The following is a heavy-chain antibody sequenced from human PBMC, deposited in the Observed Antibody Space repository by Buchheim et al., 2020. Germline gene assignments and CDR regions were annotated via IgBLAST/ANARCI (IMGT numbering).Heavy chain of an antibody. Sequence: EVQLVDSGGGLVQPGGSLRLSCAASGFTFSSYEMNWVRQAPGKGLEWVSYISSSGNTIYYADSVKGRFTISMDNAKNSLYLQMNSLRAEDTAVYYCARVSSLVGFFDCWGQGTL. CDR2: ISSSGNTI. D-gene: IGHD1-26*01. CDR1: GFTFSSYE. V-gene: IGHV3-48*03. CDR3: ARVSSLVGFFDC. J-gene: IGHJ4*02.